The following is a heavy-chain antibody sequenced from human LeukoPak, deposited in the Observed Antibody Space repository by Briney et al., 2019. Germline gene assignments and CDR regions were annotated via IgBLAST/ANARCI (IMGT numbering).Heavy chain of an antibody. V-gene: IGHV1-8*02. CDR1: GYTFTSYA. CDR3: VRRADDYDSSCYIH. CDR2: INPNSGNA. J-gene: IGHJ1*01. Sequence: GASVKVSCKASGYTFTSYAMNWVRQAPGQGLEWMGWINPNSGNAGYAQNFQDRVTMTRDTSIDTAYMELSSLTSEDTALYYCVRRADDYDSSCYIHWGQGTLVTVSS. D-gene: IGHD3-22*01.